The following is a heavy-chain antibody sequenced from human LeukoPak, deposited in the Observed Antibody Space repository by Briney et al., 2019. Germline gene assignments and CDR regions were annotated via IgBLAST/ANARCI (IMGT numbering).Heavy chain of an antibody. CDR2: IKSQTDGGTT. CDR3: GGSGSYYKLDC. Sequence: PGGSLRLSCAASGLTFNNAWMSWVRQAPGKGLEWVGRIKSQTDGGTTDYAAPVKGRFTISRDDSKNTLYLQMNSLKTEDTAVYYCGGSGSYYKLDCWGQGTLVTVSS. CDR1: GLTFNNAW. V-gene: IGHV3-15*01. J-gene: IGHJ4*02. D-gene: IGHD3-10*01.